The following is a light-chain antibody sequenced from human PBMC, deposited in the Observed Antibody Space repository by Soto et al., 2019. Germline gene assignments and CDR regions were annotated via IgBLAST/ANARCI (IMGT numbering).Light chain of an antibody. CDR1: SSNIGADFG. CDR3: QSYDRSLSGWV. J-gene: IGLJ3*02. CDR2: VNT. V-gene: IGLV1-40*01. Sequence: QSVLTQPPSVSGAPGQTITISCTGSSSNIGADFGVHWYQQLPGAAPKLVIFVNTNRPSGVPDRFSGSKSGTSASLAITGLQAEDEADYCQSYDRSLSGWVFGTGTKLTVL.